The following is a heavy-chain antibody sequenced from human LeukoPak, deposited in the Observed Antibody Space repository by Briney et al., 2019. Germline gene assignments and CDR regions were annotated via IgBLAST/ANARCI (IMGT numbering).Heavy chain of an antibody. CDR1: GGSFSGYY. Sequence: SETLSLTCAVHGGSFSGYYWSWIRQPPGKGLEWIGEINHSGSTNYNPSLKSRVTISVDTSKNQFSLKLSSVTAADTAVYYCAGGLGMITFGGVIVPRGFDYWGQGTLVTVSS. CDR2: INHSGST. CDR3: AGGLGMITFGGVIVPRGFDY. V-gene: IGHV4-34*01. D-gene: IGHD3-16*02. J-gene: IGHJ4*02.